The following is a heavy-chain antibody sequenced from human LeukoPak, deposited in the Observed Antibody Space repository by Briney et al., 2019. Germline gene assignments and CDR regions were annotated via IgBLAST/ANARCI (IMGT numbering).Heavy chain of an antibody. CDR2: IYHSGST. CDR3: AKRYCSSTTCYDDRGAFDY. V-gene: IGHV4-38-2*02. D-gene: IGHD2-2*01. CDR1: GYSISSGNY. J-gene: IGHJ4*02. Sequence: ASETLSLTCTVSGYSISSGNYWDWIRQPPGKGLEWMGSIYHSGSTYYNPSLKSRVTISVDTSKNQFSLKLSSVTAADTAVYYCAKRYCSSTTCYDDRGAFDYWGQGTLVTVSS.